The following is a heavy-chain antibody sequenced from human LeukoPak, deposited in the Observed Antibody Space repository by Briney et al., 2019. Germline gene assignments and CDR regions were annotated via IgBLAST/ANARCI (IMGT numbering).Heavy chain of an antibody. V-gene: IGHV1-2*02. CDR2: INPNSGGT. J-gene: IGHJ3*02. Sequence: ASVKVSCKASGYTFTGYYMHWVRQAPGQGLEWMGWINPNSGGTNYAQKFQGRVTMTRDTSISTAYMELSRLRSDDTAVYYCARDKQWLRLKDAFDIWGQGTMVTVSS. CDR1: GYTFTGYY. CDR3: ARDKQWLRLKDAFDI. D-gene: IGHD5-12*01.